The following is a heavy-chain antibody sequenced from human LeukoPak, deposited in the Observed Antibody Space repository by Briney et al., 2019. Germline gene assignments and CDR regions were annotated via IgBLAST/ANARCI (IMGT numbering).Heavy chain of an antibody. Sequence: GGSLRLSCAASGFTFSNYWMHWVRHAPGKGLVWVSRINSDGSSTRYADSVKGQFTVSRDNAKNTLYLQMNSLRAEDTAVYYCGRELDWLPTLDYWGQGTLVTVSS. D-gene: IGHD3-9*01. CDR2: INSDGSST. CDR1: GFTFSNYW. CDR3: GRELDWLPTLDY. V-gene: IGHV3-74*01. J-gene: IGHJ4*02.